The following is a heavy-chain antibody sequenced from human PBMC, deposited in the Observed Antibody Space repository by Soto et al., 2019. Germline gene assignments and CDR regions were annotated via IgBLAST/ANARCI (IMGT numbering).Heavy chain of an antibody. CDR2: IRSKTNNYAT. V-gene: IGHV3-73*01. CDR3: SRHQGGRRIVFYGMDV. Sequence: GGSLRLSCAASGFSFSVSDMHWVRQAPGEGLAWVGRIRSKTNNYATSYAPAERGRFSISRDDSANTASLQMSNPKTEDTAVQYCSRHQGGRRIVFYGMDVWGQGTTVTVSS. CDR1: GFSFSVSD. D-gene: IGHD3-16*01. J-gene: IGHJ6*02.